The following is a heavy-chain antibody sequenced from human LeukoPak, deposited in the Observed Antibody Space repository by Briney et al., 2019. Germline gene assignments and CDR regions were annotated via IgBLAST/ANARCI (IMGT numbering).Heavy chain of an antibody. V-gene: IGHV3-74*01. CDR2: INSDGSST. D-gene: IGHD3-10*01. CDR1: GFTFSDYW. J-gene: IGHJ4*02. Sequence: GGSLRLSCAASGFTFSDYWMNWVRQAPGKGLVGVSRINSDGSSTSYADSVKGRFTISRDNAKNTLYLQMNSLRAEDTAVYYCAKGFGEFDWGQGTLVTVSS. CDR3: AKGFGEFD.